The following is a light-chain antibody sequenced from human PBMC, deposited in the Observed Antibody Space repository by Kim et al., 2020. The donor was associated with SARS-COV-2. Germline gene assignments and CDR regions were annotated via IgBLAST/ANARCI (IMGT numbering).Light chain of an antibody. V-gene: IGLV3-21*04. Sequence: SYELTQPPSVSVAPGKTATMTCGGNNIGSKTVQWYQQKPGQAPVLVIYYNSDRPSGIPERFSGSNSGNTATLTISRVEAGDEVDFYCQVWDSSSDPAGVF. CDR1: NIGSKT. J-gene: IGLJ3*02. CDR2: YNS. CDR3: QVWDSSSDPAGV.